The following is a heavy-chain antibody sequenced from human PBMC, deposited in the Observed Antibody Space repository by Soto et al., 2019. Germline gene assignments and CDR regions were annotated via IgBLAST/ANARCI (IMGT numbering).Heavy chain of an antibody. CDR3: ARGGVGGPDYCDYGELDY. CDR2: IIPIFGTA. CDR1: GGTFSSYA. D-gene: IGHD4-17*01. J-gene: IGHJ4*02. V-gene: IGHV1-69*01. Sequence: QVQLVQSGAEVKKPGSSVKVSCKASGGTFSSYAISWVRQAPGQGLEWMGGIIPIFGTANYAQKFQGRVTITADESTSTAYMELSSLRSEDTAVYYCARGGVGGPDYCDYGELDYWGQGTLVTVSS.